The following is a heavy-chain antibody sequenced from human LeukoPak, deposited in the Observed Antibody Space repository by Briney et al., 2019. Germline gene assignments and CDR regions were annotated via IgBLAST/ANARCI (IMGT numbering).Heavy chain of an antibody. CDR3: ARVVGAAYYFDY. CDR2: IYPGDSDT. CDR1: GSSFTSYW. J-gene: IGHJ4*02. V-gene: IGHV5-51*01. Sequence: PGASLKISCKGSGSSFTSYWIGWVRPLPGKGLEWMGIIYPGDSDTRYSTSFQGQVTISADKSISTAYLQWSSLKASDTAMYYCARVVGAAYYFDYWGQGTLVTVSS. D-gene: IGHD2-15*01.